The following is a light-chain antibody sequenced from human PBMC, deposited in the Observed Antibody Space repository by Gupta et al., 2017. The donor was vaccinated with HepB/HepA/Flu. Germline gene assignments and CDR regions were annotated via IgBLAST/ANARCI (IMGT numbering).Light chain of an antibody. J-gene: IGLJ3*02. Sequence: QSALTQPASVSGSPGQSITISCTGTSSDVGGYNYVSWYQQHPGKAPKLMIYDVSNRPSGVSNRFSGSKSDNTASLTISGLQDEDEADYYCSSYTSSSTRVFGGGTKLTVL. CDR3: SSYTSSSTRV. CDR1: SSDVGGYNY. V-gene: IGLV2-14*01. CDR2: DVS.